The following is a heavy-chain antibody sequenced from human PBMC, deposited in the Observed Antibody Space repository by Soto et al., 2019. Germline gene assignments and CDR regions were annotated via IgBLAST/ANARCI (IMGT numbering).Heavy chain of an antibody. CDR3: ASYGAVEVMGSYYYYYGMDV. V-gene: IGHV1-46*01. D-gene: IGHD3-16*01. Sequence: QVQLVQSGAEVKKPGASVKVSCKASGYTFTSYYMHWVRQAPGQGLEWMGIINPSGGSTSYAQKFQGRVTMTRDTSTSTVYMELSSLRSEDTAVYYCASYGAVEVMGSYYYYYGMDVWGQGTMVTVSS. CDR1: GYTFTSYY. CDR2: INPSGGST. J-gene: IGHJ6*02.